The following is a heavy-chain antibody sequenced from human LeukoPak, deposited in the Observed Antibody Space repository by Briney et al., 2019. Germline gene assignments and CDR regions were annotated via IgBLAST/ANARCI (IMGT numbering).Heavy chain of an antibody. CDR1: GGTFSTYA. CDR2: IIPIFGTA. J-gene: IGHJ2*01. CDR3: ARQQSGQGYFDL. D-gene: IGHD3-3*01. Sequence: ASVKVSCKASGGTFSTYAISWVREAPGHGLGWRGGIIPIFGTANYAQKLQGRVAITTDESTSTAYMELSSLRSEDTAVYYCARQQSGQGYFDLWGRGTLVTVSS. V-gene: IGHV1-69*05.